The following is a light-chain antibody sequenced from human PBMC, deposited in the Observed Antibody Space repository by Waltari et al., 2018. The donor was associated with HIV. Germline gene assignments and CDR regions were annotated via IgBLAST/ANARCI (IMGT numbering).Light chain of an antibody. J-gene: IGLJ3*02. Sequence: QAVVTQEPSLTVSPGGTVTLTCGSSPGAVTSYHYPYWFQQKPGQAPRTLLYDTSDQHPWTPARFSGSLLGGKAALTLSGAQPEDEAEYYCLLSYNGARNWVFGGGTKLTVL. CDR1: PGAVTSYHY. CDR3: LLSYNGARNWV. CDR2: DTS. V-gene: IGLV7-46*01.